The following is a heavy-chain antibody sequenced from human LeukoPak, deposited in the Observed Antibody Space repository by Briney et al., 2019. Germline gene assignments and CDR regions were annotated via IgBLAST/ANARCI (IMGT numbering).Heavy chain of an antibody. Sequence: GGSLRLSCAASGFPFSDYAMTWVRQAPGKGLEWVAAISPSASHRYYADFVGGRFTISRDNSKNALDLQMSSLRAEDTAVYYCVKDRFGSFDPWGQGTLVTVSS. J-gene: IGHJ5*02. CDR2: ISPSASHR. CDR1: GFPFSDYA. V-gene: IGHV3-23*01. D-gene: IGHD5-18*01. CDR3: VKDRFGSFDP.